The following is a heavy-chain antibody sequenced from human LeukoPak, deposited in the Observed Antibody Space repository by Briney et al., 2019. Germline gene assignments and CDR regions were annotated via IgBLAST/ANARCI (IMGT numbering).Heavy chain of an antibody. J-gene: IGHJ4*02. CDR1: GGSFSGYY. Sequence: SETLSLTCAVYGGSFSGYYWSWIRQPPGTGLEWIGYIYYSGSTNYNPSLKSRVTISVDTSKNQFSLKLSSVTAADTAVYYCARDRYYYDSSGYYSRGFDYWGQGTLVTVSS. CDR2: IYYSGST. V-gene: IGHV4-59*01. D-gene: IGHD3-22*01. CDR3: ARDRYYYDSSGYYSRGFDY.